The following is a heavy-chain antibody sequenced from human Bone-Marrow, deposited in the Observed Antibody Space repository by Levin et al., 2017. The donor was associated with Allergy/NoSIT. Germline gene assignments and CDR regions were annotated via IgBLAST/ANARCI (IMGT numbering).Heavy chain of an antibody. V-gene: IGHV4-59*01. CDR2: IYYSGST. J-gene: IGHJ6*03. CDR1: GGSISSYY. D-gene: IGHD3-9*01. Sequence: RASETLSLTCTVSGGSISSYYWSWIRQPPGKGLEWIGYIYYSGSTNYNPSLKSRVTISVDTSKNQFSLKLSPVTAADTAVYYCARGLTILTGYTPPYYDDYMDVWGKGTTVTVSS. CDR3: ARGLTILTGYTPPYYDDYMDV.